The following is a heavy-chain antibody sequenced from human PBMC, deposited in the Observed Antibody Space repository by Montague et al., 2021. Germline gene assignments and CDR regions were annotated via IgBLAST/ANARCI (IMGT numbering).Heavy chain of an antibody. Sequence: SLRLSCAASGFTFSNYWMSWVRQAPGKGLEWVANIKQDGSEKHYVDSVKGRFTISRDNAKNSLYLQMNSLRAEDTAVYFCARDQGQGYCGGDCYVGLDXWGQGTLATVSS. CDR2: IKQDGSEK. CDR1: GFTFSNYW. J-gene: IGHJ4*02. V-gene: IGHV3-7*01. D-gene: IGHD2-21*01. CDR3: ARDQGQGYCGGDCYVGLDX.